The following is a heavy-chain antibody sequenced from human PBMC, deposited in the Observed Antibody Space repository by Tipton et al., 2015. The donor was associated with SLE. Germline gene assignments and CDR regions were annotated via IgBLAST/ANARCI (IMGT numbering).Heavy chain of an antibody. CDR2: ISSSSSYI. J-gene: IGHJ3*02. D-gene: IGHD1-26*01. CDR1: GFIFSSYS. V-gene: IGHV3-21*01. CDR3: ARGMGDFNDAFDI. Sequence: SLRLSCAASGFIFSSYSMNWVRQAPGKGLEWVSSISSSSSYIYYADSVKGRFTIFRDNAKNSLYLQMNSLRAEDTAVYHCARGMGDFNDAFDIWCQGTMVIVSS.